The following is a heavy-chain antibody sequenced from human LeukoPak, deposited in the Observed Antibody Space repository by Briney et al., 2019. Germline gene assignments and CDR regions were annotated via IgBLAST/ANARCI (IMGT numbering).Heavy chain of an antibody. CDR1: GYTFTSYG. D-gene: IGHD1-7*01. CDR2: ISAYNGNT. V-gene: IGHV1-18*01. Sequence: AASVKVSCKASGYTFTSYGISWVRQAPGQGLEWMRWISAYNGNTNYAQKLQGRVTMTTDTSTSTAYMELRSLRSDDTAVYYCARRRVTGTTDWFDPWGQGTLVTVSS. J-gene: IGHJ5*02. CDR3: ARRRVTGTTDWFDP.